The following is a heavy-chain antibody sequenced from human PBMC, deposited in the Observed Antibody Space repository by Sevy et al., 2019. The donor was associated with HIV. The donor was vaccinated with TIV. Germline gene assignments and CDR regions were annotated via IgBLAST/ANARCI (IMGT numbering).Heavy chain of an antibody. CDR3: AKVRAHDYYDILTGPEDY. D-gene: IGHD3-9*01. CDR1: GFTFSSYA. Sequence: GGSLRLSCAASGFTFSSYAMSWVRQAPGKRLEWVSAISGSGGSTYYADSVKGRFTISRDNSKNTLYLQMNSLRAEDMAVYYCAKVRAHDYYDILTGPEDYWGQGTLVTVSS. CDR2: ISGSGGST. V-gene: IGHV3-23*01. J-gene: IGHJ4*02.